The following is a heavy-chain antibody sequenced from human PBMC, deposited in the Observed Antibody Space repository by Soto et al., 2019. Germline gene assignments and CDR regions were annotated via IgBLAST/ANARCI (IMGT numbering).Heavy chain of an antibody. Sequence: QLLESGGGLVVPGGSLRLSCAASGFPFSHYDMTWVRQAPGKGLEWIAAISATGDRTDYADSVKGRFTISRDNSKSTVYLQVDSLRAEDTATFYCATYCTRTTCQMYWGPGALVTFSS. CDR1: GFPFSHYD. V-gene: IGHV3-23*01. CDR2: ISATGDRT. J-gene: IGHJ4*02. CDR3: ATYCTRTTCQMY. D-gene: IGHD2-2*01.